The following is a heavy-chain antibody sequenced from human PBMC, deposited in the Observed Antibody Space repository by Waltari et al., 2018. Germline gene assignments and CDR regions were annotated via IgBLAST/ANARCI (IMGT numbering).Heavy chain of an antibody. CDR2: INPNSGGT. D-gene: IGHD3-22*01. CDR1: GYTFTGYY. J-gene: IGHJ3*02. Sequence: QVQLVQSGAEVKKPGASVTDSCKASGYTFTGYYMHWVGQAPGQGLEWMGRINPNSGGTNYAQKFQGRVTMTRDTSISTAYMELSRLRSDDTAVYYCARGKYYYDSSSDAFDIWGQGTMVTVSS. V-gene: IGHV1-2*06. CDR3: ARGKYYYDSSSDAFDI.